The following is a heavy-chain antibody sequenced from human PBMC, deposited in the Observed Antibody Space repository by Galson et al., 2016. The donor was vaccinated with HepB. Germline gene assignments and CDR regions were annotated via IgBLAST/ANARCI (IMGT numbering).Heavy chain of an antibody. CDR2: ISGSSSPI. D-gene: IGHD2/OR15-2a*01. Sequence: SLRLSCAASGFTFSNFGMNWVRQAPGKGLEWISHISGSSSPIYYADSVKGRFTISRDNAKNSLYLQMNSLRDEDTAVYYCARSNIVSVARATISYYDYWGPGTLVTVSS. J-gene: IGHJ4*02. CDR1: GFTFSNFG. V-gene: IGHV3-48*02. CDR3: ARSNIVSVARATISYYDY.